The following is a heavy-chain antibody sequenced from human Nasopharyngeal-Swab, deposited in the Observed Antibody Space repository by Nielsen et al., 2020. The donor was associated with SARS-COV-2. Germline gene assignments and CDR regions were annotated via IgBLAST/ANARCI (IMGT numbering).Heavy chain of an antibody. Sequence: SVKVSCKASGGTFSSYAPSWVRQAPGQGLEWLGGIVPLLGTTKYGQKFQGRVTFTADKSTTTAYMELNSLISGDTAVYFCASGYDFWSGYSQWGQGTLVTVSS. J-gene: IGHJ4*02. D-gene: IGHD3-3*01. CDR2: IVPLLGTT. CDR3: ASGYDFWSGYSQ. CDR1: GGTFSSYA. V-gene: IGHV1-69*06.